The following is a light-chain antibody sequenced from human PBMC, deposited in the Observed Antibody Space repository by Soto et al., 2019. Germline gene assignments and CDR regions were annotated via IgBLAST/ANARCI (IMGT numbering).Light chain of an antibody. CDR2: DAS. CDR1: QSIRTS. CDR3: QVRTNWSIA. Sequence: VLTQSPAPLSLSPGERATLSCRASQSIRTSLAWYQQKPGQAPRLVIFDASNRATGIPARFSGTWSGTDFTLTLHNLEPEDVAVYYCQVRTNWSIALGRGTRLEIK. J-gene: IGKJ5*01. V-gene: IGKV3-11*01.